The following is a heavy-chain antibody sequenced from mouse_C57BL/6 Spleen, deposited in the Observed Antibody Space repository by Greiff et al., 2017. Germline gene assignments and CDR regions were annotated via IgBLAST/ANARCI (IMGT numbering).Heavy chain of an antibody. V-gene: IGHV2-2*01. CDR3: ARPYDYLYYAMDY. D-gene: IGHD2-4*01. Sequence: QVQLKQSGPGLVQPSQSLSITCTVSGFSLTSYGVHWVRQSPGKGLEWLGVIWSGGSTDYNAAFISRLSISKDNSKSQVFFKMNSLPADDTAIYYCARPYDYLYYAMDYWGQGTSVTVSS. J-gene: IGHJ4*01. CDR1: GFSLTSYG. CDR2: IWSGGST.